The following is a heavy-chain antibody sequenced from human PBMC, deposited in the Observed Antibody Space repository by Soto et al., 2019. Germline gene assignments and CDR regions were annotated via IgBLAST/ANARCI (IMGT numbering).Heavy chain of an antibody. V-gene: IGHV3-23*01. J-gene: IGHJ6*02. CDR2: ISDSDGTT. CDR3: ATTTVTRVYYYYGMDV. Sequence: LRLSCAASGFTFSYYAMTWVRQAPGKGLEWVSTISDSDGTTYYADSVKGRFTISRDNSKNTLYLQMNSLRVEDTAVYYCATTTVTRVYYYYGMDVWGQGTTVTVSS. CDR1: GFTFSYYA. D-gene: IGHD4-17*01.